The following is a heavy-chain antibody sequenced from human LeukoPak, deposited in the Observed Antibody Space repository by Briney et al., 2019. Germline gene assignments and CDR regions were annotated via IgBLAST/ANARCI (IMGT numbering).Heavy chain of an antibody. CDR2: ISWNSGSI. D-gene: IGHD4-17*01. CDR1: GFTFDDYA. CDR3: ARDRYGDYGLDY. Sequence: GGSLRLSCAASGFTFDDYAMHWVRQAPGKGLEWVSGISWNSGSIGYADSVKGRFTISRDNAKNSLYLQMNSLRAEDTAVYYCARDRYGDYGLDYWGQGTLVTVSS. V-gene: IGHV3-9*01. J-gene: IGHJ4*02.